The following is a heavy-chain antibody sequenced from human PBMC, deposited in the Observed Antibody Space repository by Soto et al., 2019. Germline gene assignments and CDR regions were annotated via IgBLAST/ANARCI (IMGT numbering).Heavy chain of an antibody. D-gene: IGHD2-2*01. CDR1: GFTVSSKY. Sequence: EVQLVETGGGLIQPGGALILSCAASGFTVSSKYMSWLRQAPGKGLEWVSILYSDGNTYYADSVKGRFTVSRDNSKNTLNLQMNSLRREDTAVYFCARGRGTCVVTTCYLPFDSWGQGALVTVSS. CDR3: ARGRGTCVVTTCYLPFDS. J-gene: IGHJ4*02. V-gene: IGHV3-53*02. CDR2: LYSDGNT.